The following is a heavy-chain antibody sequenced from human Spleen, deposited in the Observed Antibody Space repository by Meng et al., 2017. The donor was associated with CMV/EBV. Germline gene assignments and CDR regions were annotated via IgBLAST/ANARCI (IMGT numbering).Heavy chain of an antibody. CDR3: ARGGEVVVPANNFDY. CDR1: GGSFSGYY. Sequence: SETLSLTCAVYGGSFSGYYWSWIRQTPGKGLEWIGEINHSGSTNYNPSLKSRVTISVDTSKNQFSLKLSSVTAADTAVYYCARGGEVVVPANNFDYWGQGTLVTVSS. D-gene: IGHD2-2*01. J-gene: IGHJ4*02. V-gene: IGHV4-34*01. CDR2: INHSGST.